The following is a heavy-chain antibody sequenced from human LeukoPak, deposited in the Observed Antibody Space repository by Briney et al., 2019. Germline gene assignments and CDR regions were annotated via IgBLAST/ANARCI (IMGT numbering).Heavy chain of an antibody. J-gene: IGHJ6*03. CDR2: INHSGST. CDR3: ARGLGFRGSRDHYYYYYMDV. Sequence: PSETLSLTCTVSGGSISSSSYYWGWIRQPPGKGLEWIGEINHSGSTNYNPSLKSRVTISKDTSNNQFSLKLSSVTAADTAVYYCARGLGFRGSRDHYYYYYMDVWGKGTTVTVAS. D-gene: IGHD1-26*01. CDR1: GGSISSSSYY. V-gene: IGHV4-39*07.